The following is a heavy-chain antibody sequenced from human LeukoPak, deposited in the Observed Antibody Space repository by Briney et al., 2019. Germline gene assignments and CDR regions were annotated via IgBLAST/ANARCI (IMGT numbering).Heavy chain of an antibody. CDR2: IRYDGINK. Sequence: PGGSLRLSCAASGLTFSNHGMHWVRQAPGKGLEWVSFIRYDGINKYYPDSVKGRFTISRDNSKNTLYLHMNSLRAEDTAVYYCAKDIATMRWLRPDPSVDYWGHGTLVTVSS. J-gene: IGHJ4*01. CDR3: AKDIATMRWLRPDPSVDY. V-gene: IGHV3-30*02. D-gene: IGHD5-12*01. CDR1: GLTFSNHG.